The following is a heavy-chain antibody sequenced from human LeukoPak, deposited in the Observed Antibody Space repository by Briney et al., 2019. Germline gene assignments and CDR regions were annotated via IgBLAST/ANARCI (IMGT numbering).Heavy chain of an antibody. CDR1: GYTFTKYV. CDR2: INAGNGDT. J-gene: IGHJ4*02. CDR3: TRDDCGDTCYPGGY. V-gene: IGHV1-3*01. D-gene: IGHD2-21*01. Sequence: ASVKVSCKASGYTFTKYVVHWVRQAPGQRPEWMGWINAGNGDTKYSQNFQDRVTITRDTSANTAYMELSSLTSEDTALYYCTRDDCGDTCYPGGYWGQGTLVTVSS.